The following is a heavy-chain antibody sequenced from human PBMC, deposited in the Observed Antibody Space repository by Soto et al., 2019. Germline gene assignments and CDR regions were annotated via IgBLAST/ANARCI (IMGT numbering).Heavy chain of an antibody. CDR2: IYYGGST. Sequence: PSETLSLTCTVSGGSISSGGYYWSWIRQHPGKGLEWIGYIYYGGSTYYNPSLKSRVTISVDTSKNQFSLKLSSVTAADTAVYYCARGGCSSTSCYVTKYYYYGMDVWGQGTTVTVSS. CDR3: ARGGCSSTSCYVTKYYYYGMDV. D-gene: IGHD2-2*01. CDR1: GGSISSGGYY. J-gene: IGHJ6*02. V-gene: IGHV4-31*03.